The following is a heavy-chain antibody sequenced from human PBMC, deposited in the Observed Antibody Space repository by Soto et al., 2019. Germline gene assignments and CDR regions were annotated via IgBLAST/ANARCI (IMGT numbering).Heavy chain of an antibody. J-gene: IGHJ6*02. V-gene: IGHV3-23*01. CDR1: EFTFRSYS. Sequence: GGSLILSSAASEFTFRSYSRSWVRQAPGKGLEWVSAISGSGGSTYYADSVKGRFTISRDNSKNTLYLQMNSLRAEDTAVYYCAKEDYDILTGYYGPYYYGMDVWGQGTTVTVSS. CDR2: ISGSGGST. D-gene: IGHD3-9*01. CDR3: AKEDYDILTGYYGPYYYGMDV.